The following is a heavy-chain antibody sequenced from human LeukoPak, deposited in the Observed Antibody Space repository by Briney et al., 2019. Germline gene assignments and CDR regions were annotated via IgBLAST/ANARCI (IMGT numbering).Heavy chain of an antibody. V-gene: IGHV4-59*01. Sequence: PSETLSLTCTVSGGSISSYYWSWIRQPPGKGLEWIGYIYYSGSTNCNPSLKSRVTISVDTSKNQFSLKLSSVTAADTAVYYCARDRNIAAAGTYRYYYYGMDVWGQGTTVTVFS. CDR3: ARDRNIAAAGTYRYYYYGMDV. D-gene: IGHD6-13*01. CDR2: IYYSGST. J-gene: IGHJ6*02. CDR1: GGSISSYY.